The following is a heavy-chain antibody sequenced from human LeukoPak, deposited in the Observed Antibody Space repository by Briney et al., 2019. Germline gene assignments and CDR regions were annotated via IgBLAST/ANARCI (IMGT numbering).Heavy chain of an antibody. CDR2: INHSGST. Sequence: GSLRLSCVGSGFTFSSYSMNWIRQPPGKGLEWIGEINHSGSTNYNPSLKSRVTISVDTSKNQFSLKLSSVTAADTAVYYCARTLYGDYDYFDYWGQGTLVTVSS. CDR1: GFTFSSYS. D-gene: IGHD4-17*01. J-gene: IGHJ4*02. V-gene: IGHV4-34*01. CDR3: ARTLYGDYDYFDY.